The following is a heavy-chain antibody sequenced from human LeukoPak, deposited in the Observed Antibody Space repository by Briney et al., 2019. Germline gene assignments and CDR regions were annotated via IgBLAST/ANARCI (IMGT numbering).Heavy chain of an antibody. D-gene: IGHD3-3*01. CDR2: FSWIGGSI. CDR1: GFTFDDYA. CDR3: AKDVRFLEWAQQRSDAFDI. V-gene: IGHV3-9*01. J-gene: IGHJ3*02. Sequence: PGGSLRLSCAASGFTFDDYAMPGVRQPPGRGREGFSGFSWIGGSIGYADSVRGRFTISRDNAKNSLYLQMNSLRAEDTALYYCAKDVRFLEWAQQRSDAFDIWGQGTMVTVSS.